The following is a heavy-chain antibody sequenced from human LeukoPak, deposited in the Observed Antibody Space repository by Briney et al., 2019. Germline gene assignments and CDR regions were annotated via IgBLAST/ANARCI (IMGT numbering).Heavy chain of an antibody. J-gene: IGHJ4*02. Sequence: SETLSLTCTVSGGSISSYYWSWIRQPPGKGLEWIGYIYYSGSTNYNPSLKSRVTISVDTSKNQFSLKLSSVTAADTAVYYCARHSGAGSWWEDYWGQGTLVTVSS. CDR3: ARHSGAGSWWEDY. CDR2: IYYSGST. CDR1: GGSISSYY. D-gene: IGHD6-13*01. V-gene: IGHV4-59*08.